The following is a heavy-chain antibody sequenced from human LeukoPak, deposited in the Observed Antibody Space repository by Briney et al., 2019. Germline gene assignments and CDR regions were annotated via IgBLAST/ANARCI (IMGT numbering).Heavy chain of an antibody. CDR1: GFTFSSYD. CDR2: TNSDGSST. CDR3: ARDRGSSSSWYPLGLDY. V-gene: IGHV3-74*01. Sequence: GGSLRLSCAASGFTFSSYDMHWFRQAPGKGLVWVSRTNSDGSSTSYADSVKGRFTISRDNAKNTLYLQMNSLRAEDTAVYYCARDRGSSSSWYPLGLDYWGQGTLVTVSS. J-gene: IGHJ4*02. D-gene: IGHD6-13*01.